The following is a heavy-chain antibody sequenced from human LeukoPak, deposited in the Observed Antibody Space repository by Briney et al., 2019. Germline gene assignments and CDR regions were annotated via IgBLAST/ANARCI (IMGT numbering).Heavy chain of an antibody. V-gene: IGHV3-30*02. D-gene: IGHD2-21*02. J-gene: IGHJ4*02. CDR3: ANGVVTASSFDY. CDR2: IRYDGNDK. Sequence: GGSLRLSCAASGFTFSYYGLHWVRQAPGKGLEWVAFIRYDGNDKFYADSVKGRFTISRDNFKNKLYLQMNSLRAEDTAVYYCANGVVTASSFDYWGQGTLVTVSS. CDR1: GFTFSYYG.